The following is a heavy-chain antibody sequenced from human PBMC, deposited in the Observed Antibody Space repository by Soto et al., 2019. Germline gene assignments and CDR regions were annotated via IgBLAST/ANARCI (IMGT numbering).Heavy chain of an antibody. D-gene: IGHD5-12*01. CDR1: GDSVSSNSAA. V-gene: IGHV6-1*01. CDR2: TYYRSKWYN. J-gene: IGHJ6*03. Sequence: SQTLSLTCAISGDSVSSNSAAWNWIRQSPSRGLEWLGRTYYRSKWYNDYAVSVKSRITINPDTSKNQFSLQLNSVTPEDTAVYYCARESNSGYDYLPPDYYYMDGWGKGTTVTVSS. CDR3: ARESNSGYDYLPPDYYYMDG.